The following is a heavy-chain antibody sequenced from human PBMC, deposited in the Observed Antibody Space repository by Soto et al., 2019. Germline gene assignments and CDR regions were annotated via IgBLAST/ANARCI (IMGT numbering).Heavy chain of an antibody. CDR1: GGSFSGYY. D-gene: IGHD3-3*01. Sequence: QVQLQQWGAGLFKPSETLSLTCAVYGGSFSGYYWSWIRQPPGKGLEWIGEINHSGSTNYNPSLKSRVTISVDTSKNQFSLKLSSVTAADTAVYYCARGPIGPTIDYWGQGTLVTVSS. J-gene: IGHJ4*02. CDR2: INHSGST. V-gene: IGHV4-34*01. CDR3: ARGPIGPTIDY.